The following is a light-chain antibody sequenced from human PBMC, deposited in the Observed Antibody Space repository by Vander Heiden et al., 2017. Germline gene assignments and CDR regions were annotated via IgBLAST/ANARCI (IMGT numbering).Light chain of an antibody. J-gene: IGLJ2*01. CDR2: DDS. CDR3: QVWDSISDHLV. Sequence: SYVLTQPPSVSVAPGQPVRITCGGDNIGSKSVHWYQQKSGQAPVLVVYDDSDRPSGIPERVSGFNSGNTATLTISRVEAGDEADYYCQVWDSISDHLVFGGGTKLSVL. V-gene: IGLV3-21*02. CDR1: NIGSKS.